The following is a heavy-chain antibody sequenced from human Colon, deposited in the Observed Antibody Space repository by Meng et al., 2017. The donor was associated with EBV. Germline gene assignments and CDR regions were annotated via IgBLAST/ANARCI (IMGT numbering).Heavy chain of an antibody. V-gene: IGHV4-39*01. J-gene: IGHJ4*02. CDR3: ARHTFSGNPGGIDS. D-gene: IGHD4-23*01. Sequence: RDSGLELGKPSGTLSLTCTVSGGPISRTGTCGGWIRQPPGKGLEWIGSQCHADDTYYNPSLMGRVTISVDTSKNQVSLKLTSVTAADTSIYYCARHTFSGNPGGIDSWGQGILVTVSS. CDR1: GGPISRTGTC. CDR2: QCHADDT.